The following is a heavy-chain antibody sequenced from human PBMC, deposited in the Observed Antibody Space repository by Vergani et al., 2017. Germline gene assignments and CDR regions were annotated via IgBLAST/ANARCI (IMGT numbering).Heavy chain of an antibody. Sequence: EVQLVESGGGLVQPGGSLRLSCAGSGFTFYSYWMSWVRQAPGKGLEWVANIKQDGSEKYYVDSVKGRFTISRDNSKNSLYLQMNSLRVEDTAVYYCAREGPDNDILTGYTYWGQGTVVTVSS. CDR3: AREGPDNDILTGYTY. CDR2: IKQDGSEK. D-gene: IGHD3-9*01. CDR1: GFTFYSYW. J-gene: IGHJ4*02. V-gene: IGHV3-7*01.